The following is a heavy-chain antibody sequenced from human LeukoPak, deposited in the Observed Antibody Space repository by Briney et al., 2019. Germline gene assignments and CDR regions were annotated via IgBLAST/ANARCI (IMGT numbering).Heavy chain of an antibody. Sequence: PGRSLRLSCAASGFTFSSYAMHWVRQAPGKGLEWVAVISYDGSNKYYADSVKGRFTISRDNSKNTLYLQMNSMRAEDTAVYYCARVHRYSGYDAGYYYGMDVWGQGTTVTVSS. D-gene: IGHD5-12*01. V-gene: IGHV3-30-3*01. CDR1: GFTFSSYA. J-gene: IGHJ6*02. CDR3: ARVHRYSGYDAGYYYGMDV. CDR2: ISYDGSNK.